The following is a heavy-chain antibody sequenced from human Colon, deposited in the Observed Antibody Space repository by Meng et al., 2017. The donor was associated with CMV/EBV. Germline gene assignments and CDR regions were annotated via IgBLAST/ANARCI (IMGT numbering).Heavy chain of an antibody. CDR1: GFTFSNTA. J-gene: IGHJ4*02. V-gene: IGHV3-23*01. Sequence: GGSLRLSCAASGFTFSNTAMSWVRQSPGKGLGWVSAISGGGGTTYSADSVKGRFAISRDNSRDTLYLQMSSLSVEDTAVYYCAKDLQWSGYSGALPRYNFDHWGQGALVTVSS. CDR3: AKDLQWSGYSGALPRYNFDH. D-gene: IGHD3-3*01. CDR2: ISGGGGTT.